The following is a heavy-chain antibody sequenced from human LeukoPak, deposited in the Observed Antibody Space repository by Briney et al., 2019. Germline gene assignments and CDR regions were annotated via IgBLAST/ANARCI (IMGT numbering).Heavy chain of an antibody. CDR3: ARDQDAAARYYYYYYYMDV. Sequence: GGSLRLSCAASGFTFSSYGMSWVRQAPGKGLEWVSGINWNGGSTGYADSVKGRFTISRDNAKTSLYLQMNSLRAEDTALYYCARDQDAAARYYYYYYYMDVWGKGTTVTVSS. J-gene: IGHJ6*03. CDR2: INWNGGST. D-gene: IGHD6-6*01. V-gene: IGHV3-20*04. CDR1: GFTFSSYG.